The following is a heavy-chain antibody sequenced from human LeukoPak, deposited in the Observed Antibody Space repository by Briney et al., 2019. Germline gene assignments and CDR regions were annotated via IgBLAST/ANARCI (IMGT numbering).Heavy chain of an antibody. D-gene: IGHD3-16*02. CDR3: AKGLRSDY. J-gene: IGHJ4*02. V-gene: IGHV1-69*05. CDR2: IIPIFGTA. Sequence: PSASVKVSCKASGGTFSSYAISWVRQAPGQGLEWMGGIIPIFGTANYAQKFQGRVTITTDESTSTAYMELTSLTSDDTAVYYCAKGLRSDYWGQGTLVTVSS. CDR1: GGTFSSYA.